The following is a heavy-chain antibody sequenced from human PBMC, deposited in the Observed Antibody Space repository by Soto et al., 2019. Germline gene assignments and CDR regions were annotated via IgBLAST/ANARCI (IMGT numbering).Heavy chain of an antibody. Sequence: SETLSLTCTVSGGSISSYYWSWIRQPPGKGLEGIGYIYYSGSTNYNPSLKSRVTISVDTSKNQFSLKLSSVTAADTAVYYCAREAARPRGMDVWGQGTTVTVSS. CDR1: GGSISSYY. D-gene: IGHD6-6*01. CDR3: AREAARPRGMDV. V-gene: IGHV4-59*12. J-gene: IGHJ6*02. CDR2: IYYSGST.